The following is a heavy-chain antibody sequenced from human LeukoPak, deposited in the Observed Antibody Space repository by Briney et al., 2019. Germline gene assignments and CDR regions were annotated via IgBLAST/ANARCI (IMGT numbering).Heavy chain of an antibody. Sequence: PGGSLRLSCAASGFRFKNFAMTWVRQAPGKGLEWVSTISASGGGAYYADSVKGRFTISRDNSKDTLSLQMNTLRAEDTAVYYCAKAAYMSYYGSGSSKIFDYWGQGTLVTVSS. J-gene: IGHJ4*02. CDR3: AKAAYMSYYGSGSSKIFDY. CDR1: GFRFKNFA. V-gene: IGHV3-23*01. D-gene: IGHD3-10*01. CDR2: ISASGGGA.